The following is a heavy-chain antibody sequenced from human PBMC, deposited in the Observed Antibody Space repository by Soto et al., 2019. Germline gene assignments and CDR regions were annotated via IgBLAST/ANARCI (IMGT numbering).Heavy chain of an antibody. V-gene: IGHV3-48*03. CDR1: GFTFSSYE. CDR2: ISSSGSTI. J-gene: IGHJ4*02. D-gene: IGHD2-15*01. Sequence: PGGSLRLSCAAPGFTFSSYEMNWVRQAPGKGLEWVSYISSSGSTIYYADSVKGRFTISRDNAKNSLYLQMHSLRAEDTAVYYCARVVEIFDYWGQGTLVTVSS. CDR3: ARVVEIFDY.